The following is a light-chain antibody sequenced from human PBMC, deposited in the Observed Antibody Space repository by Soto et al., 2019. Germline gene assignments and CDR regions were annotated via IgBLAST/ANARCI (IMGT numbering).Light chain of an antibody. CDR2: GAS. CDR3: QQYNNPPT. V-gene: IGKV3-15*01. J-gene: IGKJ5*01. CDR1: QSVSSK. Sequence: EIVMTQSPATLSLSPGERATLSCRASQSVSSKLAWYQQKPGQSPRLLIYGASTRATGIPARFSGSGSGTEFTLTISSLKSEDFAVYYCQQYNNPPTFGQGTRLEIK.